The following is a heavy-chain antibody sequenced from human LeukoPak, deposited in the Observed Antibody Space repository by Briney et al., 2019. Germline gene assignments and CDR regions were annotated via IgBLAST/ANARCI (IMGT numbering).Heavy chain of an antibody. CDR3: ARGHSSSWYYDYYYYMDV. Sequence: PGGSLRLSCAASGFTVSSNYMSWVRQAPGKGLEWVSVIYSGGSTYYADSVKGRFTISRDNSKNTLYLQMNSLRAEDTAVYYCARGHSSSWYYDYYYYMDVWGKGTTVTISS. V-gene: IGHV3-53*01. CDR2: IYSGGST. CDR1: GFTVSSNY. D-gene: IGHD6-13*01. J-gene: IGHJ6*03.